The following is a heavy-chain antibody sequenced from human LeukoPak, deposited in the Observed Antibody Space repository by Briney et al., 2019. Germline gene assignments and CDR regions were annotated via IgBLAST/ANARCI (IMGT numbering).Heavy chain of an antibody. CDR3: ARGSPVYSSGWFDY. V-gene: IGHV4-34*01. D-gene: IGHD6-19*01. CDR2: INHSGST. J-gene: IGHJ4*02. Sequence: PSETLSLTCAVYGGSFSGYYWSWIRQPPGKGLEWIGEINHSGSTNYNPSLKSRVTISVDTSKNQFSLKLSSVTAADTAVYYCARGSPVYSSGWFDYWGQGTLVTVSS. CDR1: GGSFSGYY.